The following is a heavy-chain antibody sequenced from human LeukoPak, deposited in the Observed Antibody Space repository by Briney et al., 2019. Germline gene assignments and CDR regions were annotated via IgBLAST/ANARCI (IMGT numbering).Heavy chain of an antibody. V-gene: IGHV3-33*01. Sequence: GGSLRLSCAASGFTFSSYGMHWVRQAPGKGLEWVAVIWYDGSNKYYADSVKGRFTISRDNSKNTLYLQMNSLRAEDTAVYYCARDLASPFPSYYYYGMDVWGQGTTVTVSS. CDR3: ARDLASPFPSYYYYGMDV. J-gene: IGHJ6*02. CDR1: GFTFSSYG. CDR2: IWYDGSNK. D-gene: IGHD2-2*01.